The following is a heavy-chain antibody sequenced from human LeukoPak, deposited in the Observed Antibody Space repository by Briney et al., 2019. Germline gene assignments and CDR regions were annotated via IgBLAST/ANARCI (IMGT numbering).Heavy chain of an antibody. J-gene: IGHJ5*02. CDR3: ARGPSSSSWSRFDP. Sequence: PGGSLRLSCAASGFTFSDYYMTWIRQAPGKGLEWVSCISSSGTKYYADSVKGRFTTSRDNGRSSLFLEMNSLRDEDTAVYYCARGPSSSSWSRFDPWGQGTLVTVSS. CDR1: GFTFSDYY. D-gene: IGHD6-13*01. V-gene: IGHV3-69-1*01. CDR2: ISSSGTK.